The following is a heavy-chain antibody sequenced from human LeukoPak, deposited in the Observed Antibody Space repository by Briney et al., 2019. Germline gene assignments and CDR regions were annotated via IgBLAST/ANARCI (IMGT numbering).Heavy chain of an antibody. CDR3: ARRVADYYDSSGYSDY. CDR2: ISSSSSTI. V-gene: IGHV3-48*01. D-gene: IGHD3-22*01. J-gene: IGHJ4*02. Sequence: GGSLRLSCAASGFTFSSYSMNWVRQAPGKGLEWVSYISSSSSTIYYADSVKGRFTISRDNAKNSLYLQMNSLRAEDTAVYYCARRVADYYDSSGYSDYWGQGTLVTVSS. CDR1: GFTFSSYS.